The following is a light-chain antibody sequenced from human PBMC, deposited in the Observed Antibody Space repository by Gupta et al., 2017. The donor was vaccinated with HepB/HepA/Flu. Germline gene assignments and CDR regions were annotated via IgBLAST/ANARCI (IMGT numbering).Light chain of an antibody. V-gene: IGLV2-11*01. CDR1: RSDVGNYNY. J-gene: IGLJ2*01. Sequence: QSALTPPRSLSGSPGPSVTISCTGTRSDVGNYNYVSWYQHHPGKATKLMIYDVTKRPSGVADRLSGSKAGNTASLIISRLQAEDEADYYCCSHVGSVVFGGGTKLTVL. CDR2: DVT. CDR3: CSHVGSVV.